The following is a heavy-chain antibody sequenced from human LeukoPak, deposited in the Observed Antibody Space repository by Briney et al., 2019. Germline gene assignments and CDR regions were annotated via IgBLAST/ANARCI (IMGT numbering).Heavy chain of an antibody. V-gene: IGHV4-34*01. CDR1: GGSFSGYY. D-gene: IGHD6-6*01. Sequence: SETLSLTCAVYGGSFSGYYWSWIRQPPGKGLEWIGEINHSGSTNYNPSLKSRVTISVDTSKNQFSLKLSSVTAADTAVYNCARARIAARRRTYYYYYMDVWGKGTTVTVSS. CDR3: ARARIAARRRTYYYYYMDV. J-gene: IGHJ6*03. CDR2: INHSGST.